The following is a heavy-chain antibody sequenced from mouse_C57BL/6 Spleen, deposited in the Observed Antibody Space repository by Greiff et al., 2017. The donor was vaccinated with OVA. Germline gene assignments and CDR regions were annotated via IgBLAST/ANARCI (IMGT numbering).Heavy chain of an antibody. CDR2: ISDGGSYT. V-gene: IGHV5-4*03. J-gene: IGHJ4*01. Sequence: EVMLVESGGGLVKPGGSLKLSCAASGFTFSSYAMSWVRQTPEKRLAWVATISDGGSYTYYPDNVKGRFTISRDNAKNNLYLQMSHLKSEDTAMYYCARGVYYDYDGGYAMDYWGQGTSVTVSS. CDR1: GFTFSSYA. D-gene: IGHD2-4*01. CDR3: ARGVYYDYDGGYAMDY.